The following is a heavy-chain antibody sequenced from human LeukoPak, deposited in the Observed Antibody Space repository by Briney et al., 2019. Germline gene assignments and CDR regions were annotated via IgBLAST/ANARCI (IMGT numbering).Heavy chain of an antibody. D-gene: IGHD6-13*01. CDR3: ARGMRAAAGSGVFYFDN. J-gene: IGHJ4*02. CDR2: MFPRDSDI. V-gene: IGHV5-51*01. Sequence: GESLKISCKGSGYSFANYWIGWVRQMPGKGLEWMGIMFPRDSDISYSPSFRGQVTISADKSNNIAYLQWSSLKASDSAMYFCARGMRAAAGSGVFYFDNWGQGTLVSVSS. CDR1: GYSFANYW.